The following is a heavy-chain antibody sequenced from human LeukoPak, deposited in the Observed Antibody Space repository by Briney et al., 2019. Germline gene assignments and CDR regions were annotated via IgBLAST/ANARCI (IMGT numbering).Heavy chain of an antibody. J-gene: IGHJ2*01. CDR1: GFTFSIYW. V-gene: IGHV3-7*01. CDR2: IKQDGSTK. Sequence: GSLRLSCAASGFTFSIYWMSWLRQAPGKGLEWVANIKQDGSTKYYVDSVKGRFTISRDNSNNSLYLQMNSLRAEDTAVYYCARNPRGHFDLWGRGTLVTVSS. CDR3: ARNPRGHFDL.